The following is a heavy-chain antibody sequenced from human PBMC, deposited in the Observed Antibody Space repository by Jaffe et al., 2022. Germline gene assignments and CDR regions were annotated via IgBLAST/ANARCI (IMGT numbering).Heavy chain of an antibody. Sequence: EVQLVESGGVLVQPGRSLRLSCAASGFTFDDYAMHWVRQAPGKGLEWVSTISWNGGAIGYADSVKGRFTISRDNAKKSLHLQMNSLRAEDTALYYCVKDRYKSGWGDFQNWGQGTLVTVSS. V-gene: IGHV3-9*01. D-gene: IGHD6-19*01. J-gene: IGHJ1*01. CDR3: VKDRYKSGWGDFQN. CDR2: ISWNGGAI. CDR1: GFTFDDYA.